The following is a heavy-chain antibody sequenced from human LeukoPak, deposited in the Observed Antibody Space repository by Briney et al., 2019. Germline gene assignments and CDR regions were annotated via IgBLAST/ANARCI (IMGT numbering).Heavy chain of an antibody. CDR1: GGSISTYY. D-gene: IGHD3-22*01. CDR3: ARPSRTGSGWDAFDL. V-gene: IGHV4-59*08. J-gene: IGHJ3*01. Sequence: SETLSLTCTVSGGSISTYYWSWIRQPPGKELEWIGYIYYSGSTNYNPSLKSRVTISVDTSKNQFSLNLSSVTAADTAVYYCARPSRTGSGWDAFDLWGQGAMVTAS. CDR2: IYYSGST.